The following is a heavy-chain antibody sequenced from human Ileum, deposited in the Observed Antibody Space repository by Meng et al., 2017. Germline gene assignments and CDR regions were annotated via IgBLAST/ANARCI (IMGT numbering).Heavy chain of an antibody. V-gene: IGHV4-61*08. Sequence: QVPRQESGPGLVRPSETLSFICAVSGGSVSSSGYQWGWIRQPPGKGLEWIGYASTNYNPSLKSRVTISVDTSKNQFSLKLTSVTAADTAVYYCARDHWGSLDYWGQGVLVTVSS. CDR1: GGSVSSSGYQ. CDR2: AST. CDR3: ARDHWGSLDY. J-gene: IGHJ4*02. D-gene: IGHD7-27*01.